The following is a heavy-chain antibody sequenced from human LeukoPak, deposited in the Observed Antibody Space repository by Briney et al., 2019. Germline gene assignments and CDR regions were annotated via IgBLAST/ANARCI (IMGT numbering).Heavy chain of an antibody. CDR3: TTGNP. Sequence: GGSLRLSCLTSGFTFVNASMSWVRQAPGKGLEWVGLMKSKPEGGTTFYAAPVKDRFSISRDDSRNTLYLQMNSLTIGDTGVYYWTTGNPWGQGTLVTVSS. J-gene: IGHJ5*02. V-gene: IGHV3-15*01. CDR2: MKSKPEGGTT. CDR1: GFTFVNAS.